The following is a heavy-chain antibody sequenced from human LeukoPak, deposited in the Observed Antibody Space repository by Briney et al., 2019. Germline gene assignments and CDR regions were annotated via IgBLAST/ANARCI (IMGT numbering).Heavy chain of an antibody. J-gene: IGHJ6*02. CDR3: AGHGTFTNYYYTMDV. Sequence: GSLRLPCGTSGFRFSGSTMHWVRQASGKGLEWVGRIRSKTDNYATAYAASVKGRFTISRDDSKNTAYLQMNSLKTEDTAVYYCAGHGTFTNYYYTMDVWGQGTTVTVSS. V-gene: IGHV3-73*01. CDR1: GFRFSGST. D-gene: IGHD2-8*01. CDR2: IRSKTDNYAT.